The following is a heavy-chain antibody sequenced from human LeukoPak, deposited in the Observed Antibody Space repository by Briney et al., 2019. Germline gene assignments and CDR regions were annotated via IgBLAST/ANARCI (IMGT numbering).Heavy chain of an antibody. V-gene: IGHV3-30-3*01. CDR3: ARDPFGQSYGNLFDY. CDR1: GFTFSSYA. D-gene: IGHD3-10*01. CDR2: ISYDGSNK. Sequence: GGSLRLSCAASGFTFSSYAMHWVRQAPGKGLEWVAVISYDGSNKYYADSVKGRFTISRDNSKNTLYLQMNSLRAEDTAVYYCARDPFGQSYGNLFDYWGQRTLVTVSS. J-gene: IGHJ4*02.